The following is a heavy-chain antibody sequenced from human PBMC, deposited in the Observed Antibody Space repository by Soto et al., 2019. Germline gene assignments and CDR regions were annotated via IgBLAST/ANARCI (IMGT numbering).Heavy chain of an antibody. D-gene: IGHD6-13*01. V-gene: IGHV3-30*18. CDR1: GFTFSSYG. CDR2: IAYDGSNK. J-gene: IGHJ6*02. Sequence: PGGSLRLSCAASGFTFSSYGMHWVRQAPGKGLEWVAVIAYDGSNKYYADSVKGRFTISRDNSKNTLYLQMNSLRAEDTAVYYCAKDRPRSSWYGYYYYYGMDVWGQGT. CDR3: AKDRPRSSWYGYYYYYGMDV.